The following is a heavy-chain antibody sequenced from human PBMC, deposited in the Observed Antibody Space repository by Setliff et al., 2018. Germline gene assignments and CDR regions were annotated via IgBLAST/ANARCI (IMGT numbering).Heavy chain of an antibody. CDR3: ARGYSWDAFDI. V-gene: IGHV3-48*04. CDR2: ISSSGSTI. Sequence: GGSLRLSCAASGFTFSSYAITWIRQAPGKGLEWVSYISSSGSTIYYADSVKGRFTISRDNAKNSLYLQMNSLRAEDTAVYYCARGYSWDAFDIWGQGTMVTVSS. CDR1: GFTFSSYA. D-gene: IGHD1-1*01. J-gene: IGHJ3*02.